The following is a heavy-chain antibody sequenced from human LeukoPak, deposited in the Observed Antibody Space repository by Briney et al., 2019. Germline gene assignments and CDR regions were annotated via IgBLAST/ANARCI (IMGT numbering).Heavy chain of an antibody. CDR3: ARGTYYYGSGSYNFDH. V-gene: IGHV4-34*01. CDR2: INHSGST. CDR1: GGSFGGYY. D-gene: IGHD3-10*01. J-gene: IGHJ4*02. Sequence: SETLSLTCAVYGGSFGGYYWSWIRQPPGKGLEWIGEINHSGSTNYNPSLKSRVTISVDTSKNQFSLTLSSVTAADTAVYYCARGTYYYGSGSYNFDHWGQGTLVTVSS.